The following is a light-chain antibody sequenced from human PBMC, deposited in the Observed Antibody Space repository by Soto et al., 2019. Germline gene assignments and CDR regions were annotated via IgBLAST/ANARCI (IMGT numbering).Light chain of an antibody. CDR2: TSS. V-gene: IGKV1-27*01. CDR3: QKYGSVPFT. Sequence: DIQMTQSPSSLSASVGDRVTITCRASQGISSNLAWYQQKPGKSPKLLIHTSSTLQSGVPSRFSGSGSGTDFTLTLSSLQPEDVATYYCQKYGSVPFTFGPGTRVDLK. CDR1: QGISSN. J-gene: IGKJ3*01.